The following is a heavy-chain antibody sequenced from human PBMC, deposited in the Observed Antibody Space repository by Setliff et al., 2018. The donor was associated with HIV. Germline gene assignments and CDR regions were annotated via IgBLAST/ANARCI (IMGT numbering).Heavy chain of an antibody. CDR3: ARDRVRITIFGVPSDPYYMDV. D-gene: IGHD3-3*01. Sequence: GGSLRLSCAASGFTVSGNLMAWVRLAPGQGLEWVSGVHREGDTHYADSVRGRFTVSRDSSKNTVYLQMNSLRTEDTAVYYCARDRVRITIFGVPSDPYYMDVWGKGTTVTVSS. CDR1: GFTVSGNL. V-gene: IGHV3-53*05. J-gene: IGHJ6*03. CDR2: VHREGDT.